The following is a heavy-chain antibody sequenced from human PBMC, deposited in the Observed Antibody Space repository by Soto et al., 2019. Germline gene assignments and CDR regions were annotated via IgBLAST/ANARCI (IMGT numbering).Heavy chain of an antibody. V-gene: IGHV3-72*01. CDR3: ARSGGSGSYYNYYYGMDV. CDR2: TRNKANSYTT. CDR1: GFTFSDHY. J-gene: IGHJ6*02. Sequence: GGSLRLSCAASGFTFSDHYMDWVRQAPGKGLEWVGRTRNKANSYTTEYAASVKGRFTISRDDSKNSLYLQMNSLKTEDTAVYYCARSGGSGSYYNYYYGMDVWGQGTTVTVSS. D-gene: IGHD3-10*01.